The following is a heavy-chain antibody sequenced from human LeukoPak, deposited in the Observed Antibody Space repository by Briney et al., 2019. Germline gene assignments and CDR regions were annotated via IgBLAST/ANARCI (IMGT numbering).Heavy chain of an antibody. CDR1: GGTLRRFG. CDR2: IIPIFGTA. D-gene: IGHD2-2*01. J-gene: IGHJ5*02. Sequence: SVKVSCKASGGTLRRFGTSWVRQAPGQGLECMGGIIPIFGTANYAQKFQGRVTITADESTSTAYMELSSLKSEDTAVYYCARVVTPRYCSTPSCYWKGWFDPWGQGTLVTVSS. V-gene: IGHV1-69*13. CDR3: ARVVTPRYCSTPSCYWKGWFDP.